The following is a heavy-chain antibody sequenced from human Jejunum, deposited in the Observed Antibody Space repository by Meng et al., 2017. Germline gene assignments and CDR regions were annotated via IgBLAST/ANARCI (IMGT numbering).Heavy chain of an antibody. CDR2: ISGSGGST. CDR3: AKDYQRGDYVDGFAY. V-gene: IGHV3-23*01. D-gene: IGHD4-17*01. J-gene: IGHJ4*02. CDR1: GFTFSSYA. Sequence: GESLKISCAASGFTFSSYAMSWVRQAPGKGLEWVSAISGSGGSTYYADSVKGRFTISRDNSKNTLYLQMNSLRAEDTAVYYCAKDYQRGDYVDGFAYWGQGTLVTVSS.